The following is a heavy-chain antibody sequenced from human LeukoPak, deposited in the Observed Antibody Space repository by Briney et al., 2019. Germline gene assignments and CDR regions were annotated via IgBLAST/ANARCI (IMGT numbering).Heavy chain of an antibody. J-gene: IGHJ5*02. V-gene: IGHV4-39*01. CDR3: ARGPYSSSWAWFDP. CDR1: GGSISSSSYY. Sequence: PSETLSLTCTVSGGSISSSSYYWGWIRQPPGKGLEWIGSIYYSGSTYYNPSLKSRVTISVDTSKNQFSLKLSSVTAADTAVYYCARGPYSSSWAWFDPWGQGTLVTVSS. CDR2: IYYSGST. D-gene: IGHD6-6*01.